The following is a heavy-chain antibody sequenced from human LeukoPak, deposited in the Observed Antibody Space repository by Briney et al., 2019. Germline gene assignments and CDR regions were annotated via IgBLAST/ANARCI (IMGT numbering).Heavy chain of an antibody. CDR1: GGTFSSYA. D-gene: IGHD3-10*01. CDR3: ARGRGVIINTDEYYYYGMDV. V-gene: IGHV1-69*10. J-gene: IGHJ6*02. CDR2: IIPILGIA. Sequence: SVKVSCMASGGTFSSYAISWVRQAPGQGLEWMGRIIPILGIANYAQKFQGRVTITADKSTSTAYMELSSLRSEDTAVYYCARGRGVIINTDEYYYYGMDVWGQGTTVTVSS.